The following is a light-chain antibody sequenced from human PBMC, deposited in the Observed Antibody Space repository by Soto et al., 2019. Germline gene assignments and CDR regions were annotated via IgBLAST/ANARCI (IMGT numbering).Light chain of an antibody. J-gene: IGKJ5*01. CDR2: KAS. Sequence: DIQMTQSPSTLSASVGDRVTITCRASQSISSWLAWYQQKPGKAPKLLINKASSLESGVPSRFSGSGSGTEFTLTISSLQPDDFATYYCQQYNDWPPITFGQGTHWRL. CDR3: QQYNDWPPIT. V-gene: IGKV1-5*03. CDR1: QSISSW.